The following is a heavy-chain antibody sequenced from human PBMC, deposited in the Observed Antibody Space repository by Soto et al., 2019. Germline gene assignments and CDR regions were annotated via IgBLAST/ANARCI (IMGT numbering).Heavy chain of an antibody. CDR1: GDSVSSDITS. D-gene: IGHD3-10*01. J-gene: IGHJ3*01. CDR3: ARGNALDV. Sequence: QGQLQQSGPGLVKPSQTLSLTCAISGDSVSSDITSWNWIRQSPSRGLEWLGRTYYRSKGFHDSAASVKSRISINADTSKDQYSLELNFMTPEDLAVYYCARGNALDVWGQGTVVTVSS. V-gene: IGHV6-1*01. CDR2: TYYRSKGFH.